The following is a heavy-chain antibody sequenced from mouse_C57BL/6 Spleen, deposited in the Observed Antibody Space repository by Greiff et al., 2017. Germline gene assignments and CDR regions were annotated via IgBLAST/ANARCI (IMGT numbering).Heavy chain of an antibody. CDR1: GFTFSSYG. Sequence: VQLKESGGDLVKPGGSLKLSCAASGFTFSSYGMSWVRQTPDKRLEWVATISSGGSYTYYPDSVKGRFTISRDNAKNTLYLQMSSLKSEDTAMYYCARGFTTVVATDYFDYWGQGTTLTVSS. V-gene: IGHV5-6*01. CDR3: ARGFTTVVATDYFDY. D-gene: IGHD1-1*01. J-gene: IGHJ2*01. CDR2: ISSGGSYT.